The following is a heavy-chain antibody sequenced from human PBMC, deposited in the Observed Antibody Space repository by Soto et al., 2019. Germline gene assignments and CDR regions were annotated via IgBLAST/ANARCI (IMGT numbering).Heavy chain of an antibody. J-gene: IGHJ2*01. D-gene: IGHD6-6*01. CDR1: GFTVSSKY. V-gene: IGHV3-53*02. CDR2: LYGGGNT. Sequence: EVQLVETGGLLIQPGGSLRLSCAASGFTVSSKYMSWVRQAPGKELEWVSSLYGGGNTYYADSVKGRFAISRDSSKNTLYRQMNSLRVEDTAVYYCAREYRISSWFFDLWGRGTLVIVSS. CDR3: AREYRISSWFFDL.